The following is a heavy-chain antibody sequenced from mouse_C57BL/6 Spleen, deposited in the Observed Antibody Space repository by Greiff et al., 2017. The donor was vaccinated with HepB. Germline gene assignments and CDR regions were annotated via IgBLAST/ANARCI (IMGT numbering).Heavy chain of an antibody. CDR2: ISYSGST. CDR3: ARVDDYDGAWFAY. J-gene: IGHJ3*01. Sequence: EVKLQESGPGMVKPSQSLSLTCTVTGYSITSGYDWHWIRHFPGNKLEWMGYISYSGSTNYNPSLKSRISITHDTSKNHFFLKLNSVTTEDTATYYCARVDDYDGAWFAYWGQGTLVTVSA. V-gene: IGHV3-1*01. CDR1: GYSITSGYD. D-gene: IGHD2-4*01.